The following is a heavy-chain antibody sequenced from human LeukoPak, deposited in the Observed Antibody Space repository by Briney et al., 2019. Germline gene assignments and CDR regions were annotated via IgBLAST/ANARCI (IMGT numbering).Heavy chain of an antibody. D-gene: IGHD5-18*01. Sequence: LSLTXXVSXXSXSSGNWWTWVRPXPGKGLEGIGEIFHSGTTNYSPSLESRVTISVDKSKNQFSLRLISVTAADPAVYYCAAHRGNTYGPLDYWGQGILVTVSS. J-gene: IGHJ4*02. CDR1: XXSXSSGNW. CDR2: IFHSGTT. CDR3: AAHRGNTYGPLDY. V-gene: IGHV4-4*02.